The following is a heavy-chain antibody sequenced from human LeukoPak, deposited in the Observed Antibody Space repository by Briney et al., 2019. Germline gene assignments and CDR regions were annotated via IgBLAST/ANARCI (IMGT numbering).Heavy chain of an antibody. D-gene: IGHD3-3*01. Sequence: GGSLRLSCAASGFTFSSYSMNWVRQAPGKGLEWVSYISSSSSTIYYADSVKGRFTISRDNAKNSLYLQMNSLRAEDTAVYYCARGRAHYDFWSGYADYYYDMDVWGKGTTVTVSS. J-gene: IGHJ6*03. CDR2: ISSSSSTI. V-gene: IGHV3-48*01. CDR1: GFTFSSYS. CDR3: ARGRAHYDFWSGYADYYYDMDV.